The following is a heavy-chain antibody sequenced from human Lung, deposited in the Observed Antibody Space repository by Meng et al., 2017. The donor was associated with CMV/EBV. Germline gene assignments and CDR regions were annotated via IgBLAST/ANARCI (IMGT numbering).Heavy chain of an antibody. CDR2: IYHSGST. CDR1: GGSMSSTNW. V-gene: IGHV4-4*02. Sequence: HGQLQGSGQGLGKPSGTLSCTCAVSGGSMSSTNWWSWVRQPPGKGLEWIGEIYHSGSTNYNPSLKSRVSISVDKSKNQFSLKLSSVTAADTAVYYCARADKVRFDYWGQGTLVTVSS. J-gene: IGHJ4*02. CDR3: ARADKVRFDY.